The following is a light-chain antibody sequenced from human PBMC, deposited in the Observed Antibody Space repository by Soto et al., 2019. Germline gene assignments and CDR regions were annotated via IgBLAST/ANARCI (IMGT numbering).Light chain of an antibody. CDR2: LGS. CDR3: MQAIQTPPK. V-gene: IGKV2-28*01. CDR1: QSLLHSNGYNY. Sequence: IVMTQSPLSLPVTPGEPASISCRSSQSLLHSNGYNYLDWYLQKPGQSPQLLIYLGSNRASGVPDSISGSGSGEEYTLEISRVEEEDVRVSYCMQAIQTPPKFGQGTKVEIQ. J-gene: IGKJ1*01.